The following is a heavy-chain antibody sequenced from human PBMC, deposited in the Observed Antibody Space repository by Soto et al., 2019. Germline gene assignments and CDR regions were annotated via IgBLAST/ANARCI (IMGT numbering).Heavy chain of an antibody. CDR1: GFTFSDYW. D-gene: IGHD3-3*01. V-gene: IGHV3-74*01. Sequence: EVQLVESGGGLVQPGGSLRLACAASGFTFSDYWMHWVRQAPGKGLVWVSRINSDGSITNYADPVKGRFTVSRDNAKRTLYLQKNSLKGEDTAMYYCVRGPGEDYDYWSWGQGTQVTVSS. CDR3: VRGPGEDYDYWS. CDR2: INSDGSIT. J-gene: IGHJ4*02.